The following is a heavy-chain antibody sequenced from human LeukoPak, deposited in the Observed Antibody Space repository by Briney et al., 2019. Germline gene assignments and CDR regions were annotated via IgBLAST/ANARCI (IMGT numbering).Heavy chain of an antibody. CDR3: AKTAAQIIPTRNNWFDP. Sequence: GGSLRLSCAASGFTFNNYAMSWVRQAPGKGLEWVSTISGSGASTSYADSVKGRFTISRDSSKNTLYLQMNSLTAEDTAVYYYAKTAAQIIPTRNNWFDPWGQGTLVTVSS. V-gene: IGHV3-23*01. D-gene: IGHD3-3*01. CDR1: GFTFNNYA. CDR2: ISGSGAST. J-gene: IGHJ5*02.